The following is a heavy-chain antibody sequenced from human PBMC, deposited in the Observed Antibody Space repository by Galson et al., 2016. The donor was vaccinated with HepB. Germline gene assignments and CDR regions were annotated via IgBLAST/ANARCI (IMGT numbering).Heavy chain of an antibody. Sequence: SVKVSCKASGYTFTSYYLHWVRQAPGQGLEWMGIINSSGGNTRYAQNFQGRVTMTRDKSTSTVYLELSSLRSEDTSVYYCARDQSRFKTYSDFWSGEVGPSPGYYFDYWGQGTLVTVS. J-gene: IGHJ4*02. D-gene: IGHD3-3*01. CDR1: GYTFTSYY. V-gene: IGHV1-46*01. CDR2: INSSGGNT. CDR3: ARDQSRFKTYSDFWSGEVGPSPGYYFDY.